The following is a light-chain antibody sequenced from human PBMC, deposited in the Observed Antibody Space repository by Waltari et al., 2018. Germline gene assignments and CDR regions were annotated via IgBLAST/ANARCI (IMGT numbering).Light chain of an antibody. CDR1: QSVSTN. V-gene: IGKV3-15*01. J-gene: IGKJ1*01. Sequence: EVVMTQSPATLSVSPGERATLSCRASQSVSTNLAWSQQKPGQAPRLLIYGAAVRATDIPARFSGSGSGTEFTLTISSLQSEDFAVYYCHQYNDWPPTFGQGTTVDIK. CDR2: GAA. CDR3: HQYNDWPPT.